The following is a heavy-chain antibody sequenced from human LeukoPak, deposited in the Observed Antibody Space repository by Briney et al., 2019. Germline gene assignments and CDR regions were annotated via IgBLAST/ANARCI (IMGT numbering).Heavy chain of an antibody. V-gene: IGHV3-23*01. J-gene: IGHJ5*02. Sequence: GGSLRLSCAASGFTFSSYAMSWVRQAPGKGLEWVSAISGSGGSTYYADSVKGRFTISRDNSKNTLYLQMNSLRADDTAVYYCATRGIVVVPTAIGPANWFDPWGQGTLVTVSS. CDR3: ATRGIVVVPTAIGPANWFDP. CDR1: GFTFSSYA. CDR2: ISGSGGST. D-gene: IGHD2-2*02.